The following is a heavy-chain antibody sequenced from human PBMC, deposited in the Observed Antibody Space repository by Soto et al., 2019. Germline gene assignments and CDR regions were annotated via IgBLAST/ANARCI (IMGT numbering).Heavy chain of an antibody. Sequence: GESLKISCKADGYSFTRHWIGWVRQLPGRGLEWVAVIYPADSDARYSPSFRGRGTISVDISINTVYLQWRSLKASDTAIYFSDRQDIVPEQVRGVYFDPWVQRTPVTVSS. V-gene: IGHV5-51*01. CDR3: DRQDIVPEQVRGVYFDP. CDR2: IYPADSDA. CDR1: GYSFTRHW. J-gene: IGHJ4*02. D-gene: IGHD2-15*01.